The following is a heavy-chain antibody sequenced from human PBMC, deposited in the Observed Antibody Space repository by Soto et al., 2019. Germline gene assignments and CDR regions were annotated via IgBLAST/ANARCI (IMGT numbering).Heavy chain of an antibody. CDR1: GFTINRND. CDR3: GSWERFPRVAVDYYALDV. D-gene: IGHD1-1*01. J-gene: IGHJ6*02. CDR2: MSFDGNHQ. V-gene: IGHV3-30*03. Sequence: QVHLVESGGGVVQPGGSLRLSCAASGFTINRNDMYWVRQAPGKGLEWVAVMSFDGNHQHYADSVKGRFTISRDNSKNTRSLEINSLRRDDTAVYYWGSWERFPRVAVDYYALDVWGQGTTVIVSS.